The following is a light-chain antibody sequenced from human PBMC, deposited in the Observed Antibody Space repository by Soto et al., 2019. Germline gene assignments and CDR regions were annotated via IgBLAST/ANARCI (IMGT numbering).Light chain of an antibody. J-gene: IGLJ1*01. CDR1: SSDVGGYNY. CDR3: SSYTSSSTQV. CDR2: DVS. V-gene: IGLV2-14*01. Sequence: QSVLTQPASGSGSPGQSITISCTGTSSDVGGYNYVSWYQQHPGKAPKLMIYDVSNRPSGVSNRFSGSKSGNTASLTISGLQAEDEADYYCSSYTSSSTQVFGTGTKV.